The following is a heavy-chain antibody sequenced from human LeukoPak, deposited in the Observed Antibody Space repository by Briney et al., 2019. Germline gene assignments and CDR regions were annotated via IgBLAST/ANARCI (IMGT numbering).Heavy chain of an antibody. D-gene: IGHD3-22*01. J-gene: IGHJ4*02. CDR3: ARGARDSSGYYYEGFDY. CDR1: GGSISSYY. V-gene: IGHV4-59*12. CDR2: IYYSGST. Sequence: PSETLSLTCTVSGGSISSYYWSWIRQPPGKGLEWIGYIYYSGSTNYNPSLKSRVTISVDKSKNQFSLKLSSVTAADTAVYYCARGARDSSGYYYEGFDYWGQGTLVTVSS.